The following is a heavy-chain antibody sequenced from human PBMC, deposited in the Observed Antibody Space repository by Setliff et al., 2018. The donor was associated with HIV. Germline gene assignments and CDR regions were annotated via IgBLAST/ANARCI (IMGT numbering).Heavy chain of an antibody. CDR1: GGSFSGYY. V-gene: IGHV4-34*01. D-gene: IGHD3-10*01. CDR2: INHSGST. Sequence: SETLSLTCAVYGGSFSGYYWSWIRQPPGKGLEWIGEINHSGSTNYNPSLKSRVTISVDTSKNQFSLRLRSVTAADTAVYYCARDRVELLDFGELKYMDVWGKGTTVTVSS. J-gene: IGHJ6*04. CDR3: ARDRVELLDFGELKYMDV.